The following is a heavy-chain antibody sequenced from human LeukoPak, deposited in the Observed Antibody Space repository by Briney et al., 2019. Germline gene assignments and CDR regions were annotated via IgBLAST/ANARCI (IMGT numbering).Heavy chain of an antibody. Sequence: GGSLRLSCAASGFTFSSYWMSWVRQAPGKGLEWVANIKQDGSEKYYVDSVKGRFTISRDNAKNSLYLQMNSLRAEDTAVYYCARAPLTGYSYGGYYFDYWGQGTLVTVSS. V-gene: IGHV3-7*01. CDR2: IKQDGSEK. J-gene: IGHJ4*02. CDR1: GFTFSSYW. D-gene: IGHD5-18*01. CDR3: ARAPLTGYSYGGYYFDY.